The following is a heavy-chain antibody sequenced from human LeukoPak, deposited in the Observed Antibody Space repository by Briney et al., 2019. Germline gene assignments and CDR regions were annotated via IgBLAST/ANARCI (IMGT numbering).Heavy chain of an antibody. Sequence: KAGGSLRLSCAASGFMFSSSWMSWVRLAPGKGLEWIGEINHSGSTNYNPSLKSRVTISVDTSKNQVSLKLSSVTAADTAVYYCARGPYCSSTSCYWPFDYWGQGTLVTVSS. D-gene: IGHD2-2*01. CDR1: GFMFSSSW. CDR2: INHSGST. V-gene: IGHV4-4*02. J-gene: IGHJ4*02. CDR3: ARGPYCSSTSCYWPFDY.